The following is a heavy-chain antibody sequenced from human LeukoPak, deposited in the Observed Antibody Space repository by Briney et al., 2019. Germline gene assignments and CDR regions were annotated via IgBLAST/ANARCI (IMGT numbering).Heavy chain of an antibody. D-gene: IGHD1-26*01. CDR3: ARVYVGATTAVHFDY. CDR1: GFTFSSYR. J-gene: IGHJ4*02. V-gene: IGHV3-21*01. CDR2: ISSSSSNI. Sequence: GGSLRLSCAASGFTFSSYRMHWVRQAPGKGLEWVSPISSSSSNIYYADSVKGRFTISRDNSKNTLCLQMNSLRAEDAAVYYCARVYVGATTAVHFDYWGQGTLVTVSS.